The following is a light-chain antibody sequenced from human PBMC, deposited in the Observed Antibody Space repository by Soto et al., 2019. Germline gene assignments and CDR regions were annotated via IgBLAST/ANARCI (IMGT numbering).Light chain of an antibody. CDR3: SSFAGSNNGRV. J-gene: IGLJ3*02. CDR2: EVS. V-gene: IGLV2-8*01. Sequence: QSALTQPPSASESPGQSVTISCTGTSSDVGGYNYVSWYQQHPGKAPKLMIFEVSKRPSGVPDRFSGTKSGNTASLTVSGLQAEDEADYYCSSFAGSNNGRVFGGGTKLTVL. CDR1: SSDVGGYNY.